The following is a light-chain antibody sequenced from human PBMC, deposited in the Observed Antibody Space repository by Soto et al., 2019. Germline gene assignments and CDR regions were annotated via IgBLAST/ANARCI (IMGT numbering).Light chain of an antibody. CDR1: SSDIGANNY. Sequence: QSALTQPASVSGSPGQSITIPCTGTSSDIGANNYVSWYQQHPGKAPKLMIYDVSDRASGASSRFSGSKSGNTASLTISGLLPEDEADYYCSSFTLSSTFFGTGTKVTVL. V-gene: IGLV2-14*03. CDR2: DVS. J-gene: IGLJ1*01. CDR3: SSFTLSSTF.